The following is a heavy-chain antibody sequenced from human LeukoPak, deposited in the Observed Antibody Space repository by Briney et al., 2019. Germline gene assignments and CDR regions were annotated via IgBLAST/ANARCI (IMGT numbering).Heavy chain of an antibody. Sequence: SETLSLTSTVSGGSISSGGYSWSWIRQPPGKGLEWIGYIYHSGSTYYNPSLKSRVTISVDRSKNQFSLKLSSVTAADTAVYYCARDSSREGAFDIWGQGTMVTVSS. CDR1: GGSISSGGYS. CDR2: IYHSGST. J-gene: IGHJ3*02. V-gene: IGHV4-30-2*01. CDR3: ARDSSREGAFDI.